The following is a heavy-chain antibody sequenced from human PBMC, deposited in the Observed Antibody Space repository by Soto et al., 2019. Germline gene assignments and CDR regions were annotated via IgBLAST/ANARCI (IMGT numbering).Heavy chain of an antibody. Sequence: QITLKESGPTLVKHTQTLTLTCTFSGFSLSTSGVGVAWSRQPPGKALEWLALIYWDDDKRYSPSLKSRLTITKDTSKNQVVLTMANMDPVDTATYYCAHKGGRGAGMDLWGQGTTVTVSS. CDR2: IYWDDDK. CDR3: AHKGGRGAGMDL. J-gene: IGHJ6*02. D-gene: IGHD2-15*01. V-gene: IGHV2-5*02. CDR1: GFSLSTSGVG.